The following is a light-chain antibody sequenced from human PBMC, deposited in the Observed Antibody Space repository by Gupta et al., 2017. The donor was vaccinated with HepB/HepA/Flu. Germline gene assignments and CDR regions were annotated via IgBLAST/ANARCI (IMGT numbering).Light chain of an antibody. Sequence: DIQMTQSPSSLSASVGDRVSITCRASQDIGNALAWYQQKPGKVPKLLIPSASTLPSGVPSRFRGSGSGTDFTLTISSLQTKDVATYYCQRYNSAPFTFGPGTQVDIK. CDR3: QRYNSAPFT. CDR1: QDIGNA. V-gene: IGKV1-27*01. CDR2: SAS. J-gene: IGKJ3*01.